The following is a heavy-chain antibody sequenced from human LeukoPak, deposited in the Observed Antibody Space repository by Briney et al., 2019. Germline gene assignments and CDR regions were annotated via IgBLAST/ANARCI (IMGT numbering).Heavy chain of an antibody. CDR2: ISGSGGST. V-gene: IGHV3-23*01. J-gene: IGHJ3*02. CDR1: GFTFSSYA. D-gene: IGHD3-10*01. CDR3: AAVQWFGESHDAFDI. Sequence: AGGSLRLSCAASGFTFSSYAMSWVRQAPGKGLEWVSAISGSGGSTYYADSVKGRFTISRDNSKNTLYLQMNSLRAEDTAVYYCAAVQWFGESHDAFDIWGQGTMVTVSS.